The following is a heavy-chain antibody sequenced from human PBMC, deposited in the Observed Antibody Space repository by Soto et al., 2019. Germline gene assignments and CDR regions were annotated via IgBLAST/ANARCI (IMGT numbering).Heavy chain of an antibody. D-gene: IGHD2-2*02. CDR3: AREGGRGYCSSTSCYNYGMDV. J-gene: IGHJ6*02. CDR2: IIPIFGTA. Sequence: QVQLVQSGAEVKKPGSSVKVSCKASGGTFSSYAISWVRQAPGQGLEWMGGIIPIFGTANYAQKFQGRVTITADESTRTAYMELSSLRSEDTAVYYCAREGGRGYCSSTSCYNYGMDVWGQGTTVTVS. V-gene: IGHV1-69*01. CDR1: GGTFSSYA.